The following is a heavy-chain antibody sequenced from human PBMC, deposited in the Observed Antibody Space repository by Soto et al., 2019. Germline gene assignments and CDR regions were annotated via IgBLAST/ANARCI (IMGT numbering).Heavy chain of an antibody. V-gene: IGHV4-34*01. CDR2: INHSGST. Sequence: QVQLQQWGAGLLKPSETLSLTSAVYGGSFSGYYWSWIRQPPGKGPEWIGEINHSGSTNYNPSLEGRVTISVDTSKNQFSLKLSSVTAADTAVYYCARGDGSGRPGYNWFDPWGQGTLVTVSS. CDR1: GGSFSGYY. J-gene: IGHJ5*02. CDR3: ARGDGSGRPGYNWFDP. D-gene: IGHD3-10*01.